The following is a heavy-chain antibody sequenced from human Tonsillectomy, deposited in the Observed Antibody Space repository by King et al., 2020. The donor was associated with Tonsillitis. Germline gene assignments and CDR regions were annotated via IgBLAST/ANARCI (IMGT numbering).Heavy chain of an antibody. J-gene: IGHJ4*02. CDR2: ISSSSSYI. V-gene: IGHV3-21*01. Sequence: VQLVESGGGLVKPGGSLRLSCAASGFTFSSYSMNWVRQAPGKGLEWVSSISSSSSYIYYEDSVKGRFTISRDNAKNSLYLQMNSLRAEDTAVYYCARGYYDSSGFDYWGQGTLVTVSS. CDR1: GFTFSSYS. D-gene: IGHD3-22*01. CDR3: ARGYYDSSGFDY.